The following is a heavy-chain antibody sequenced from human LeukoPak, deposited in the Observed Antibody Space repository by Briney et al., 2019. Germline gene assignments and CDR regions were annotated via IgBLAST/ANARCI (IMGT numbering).Heavy chain of an antibody. Sequence: GGSLRLSCAASGFTVSSKDMTWVRQAPGKGLEWVSVIYSGGSTYYADSVKGRFTISRDNSKNTLYFQINSLRAEDTAVYYCASFYHYGMDVWGQGTTVTVSS. CDR2: IYSGGST. V-gene: IGHV3-66*01. J-gene: IGHJ6*02. CDR3: ASFYHYGMDV. CDR1: GFTVSSKD. D-gene: IGHD3-16*02.